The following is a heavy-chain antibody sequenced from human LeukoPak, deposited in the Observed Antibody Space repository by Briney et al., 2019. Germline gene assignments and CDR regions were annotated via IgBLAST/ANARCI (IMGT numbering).Heavy chain of an antibody. J-gene: IGHJ6*03. V-gene: IGHV3-7*03. CDR3: AKGQVERGYYYMDV. D-gene: IGHD1-1*01. CDR2: IKHDGSEKQDGSEK. Sequence: GGSLRLSCAASGFTYSQYWMSWLRQAPGKGLEGVANIKHDGSEKQDGSEKNYVDSVKGRFTLSRDNAKNSLYLQMNSLRTEDTALYYCAKGQVERGYYYMDVWGKGTTVTVSS. CDR1: GFTYSQYW.